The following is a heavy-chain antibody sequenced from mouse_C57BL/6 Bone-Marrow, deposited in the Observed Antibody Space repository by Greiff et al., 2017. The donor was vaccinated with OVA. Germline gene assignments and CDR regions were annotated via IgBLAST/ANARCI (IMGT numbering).Heavy chain of an antibody. CDR3: ARDAGDYDGGPWYFDV. Sequence: EVKVVDSGGGLVQSGRSLRLSCATSGFTFSDFYMEWVRQAPGKGLEWIAASRNKANDYTTEYSASGKGRFIVSRDTSQSILYLQMNALRAEDTAIYYGARDAGDYDGGPWYFDVWGTGTTVTVSS. V-gene: IGHV7-1*01. D-gene: IGHD2-4*01. J-gene: IGHJ1*03. CDR2: SRNKANDYTT. CDR1: GFTFSDFY.